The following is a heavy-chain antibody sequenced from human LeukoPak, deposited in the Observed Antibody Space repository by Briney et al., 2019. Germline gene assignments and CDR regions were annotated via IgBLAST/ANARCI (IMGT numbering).Heavy chain of an antibody. CDR3: AKDGAESDDSSGYSDY. D-gene: IGHD3-22*01. Sequence: PGGSLRLSCAASGFTFSSYAMTWVRQAPGKGLEWVSFISGSGGSIYYAEYVKGRFTISRDNSKNTLYLQMSSLRAEDTAVYYCAKDGAESDDSSGYSDYWGQGTLVTVSS. V-gene: IGHV3-23*01. CDR2: ISGSGGSI. J-gene: IGHJ4*02. CDR1: GFTFSSYA.